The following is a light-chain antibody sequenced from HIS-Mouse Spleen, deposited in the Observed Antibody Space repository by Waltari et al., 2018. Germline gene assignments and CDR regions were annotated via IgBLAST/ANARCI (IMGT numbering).Light chain of an antibody. CDR3: CSYAGSSTFEV. CDR1: SRDVGSYNL. J-gene: IGLJ2*01. Sequence: QSALTQPASVSGSPGQSISISCTGTSRDVGSYNLVPRYQQHPGKAPKLMIYEGSKRPSGVSNRFSGSKSGNTASLTISGLQAEDEADYYCCSYAGSSTFEVFGGGTKLTVL. V-gene: IGLV2-23*03. CDR2: EGS.